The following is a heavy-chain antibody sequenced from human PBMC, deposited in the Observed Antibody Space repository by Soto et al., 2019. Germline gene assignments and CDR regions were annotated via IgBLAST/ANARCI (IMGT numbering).Heavy chain of an antibody. CDR1: GGSISGSNYY. CDR2: IFHSGST. CDR3: ARRHGRGEFDY. Sequence: SETLSLTCTVSGGSISGSNYYWVWIRQSPGKGLEWIGAIFHSGSTYYNPSLKSRVTISVDTSRNQFSLKLTSVTAADTAVFYCARRHGRGEFDYWGQGXLVTVSS. J-gene: IGHJ4*02. D-gene: IGHD7-27*01. V-gene: IGHV4-39*01.